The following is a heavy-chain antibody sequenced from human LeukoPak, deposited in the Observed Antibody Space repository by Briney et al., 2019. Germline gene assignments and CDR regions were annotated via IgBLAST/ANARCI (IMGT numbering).Heavy chain of an antibody. V-gene: IGHV3-23*01. CDR3: ARSSYYDILTGYSSFDY. CDR1: GFTFSSYA. Sequence: GGSLRLSCAASGFTFSSYAMSWVRQAPGKGLEWVSAISGSGGSTYYADSVKGRFTISRDNSKNTLYLQMNSLRAEDTAVYYCARSSYYDILTGYSSFDYWGQGTLVTVSS. D-gene: IGHD3-9*01. J-gene: IGHJ4*02. CDR2: ISGSGGST.